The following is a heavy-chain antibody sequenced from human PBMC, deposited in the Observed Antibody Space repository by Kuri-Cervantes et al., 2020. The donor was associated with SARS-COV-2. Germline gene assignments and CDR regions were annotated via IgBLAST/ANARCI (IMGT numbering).Heavy chain of an antibody. Sequence: GESLKISCAVYGGSFSGYYWSWVRQAPGKGLEWVPAISGSGGSTYYADSVKGRFTISRDNSKNTLYQQMNSLRAEDTAVYYCAKLGGGILAPDIWGQGTMVTVSS. D-gene: IGHD2-15*01. V-gene: IGHV3-23*01. CDR2: ISGSGGST. CDR3: AKLGGGILAPDI. CDR1: GGSFSGYY. J-gene: IGHJ3*02.